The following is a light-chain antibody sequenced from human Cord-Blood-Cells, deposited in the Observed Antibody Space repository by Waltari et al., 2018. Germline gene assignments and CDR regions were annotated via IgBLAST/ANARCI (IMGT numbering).Light chain of an antibody. J-gene: IGKJ1*01. CDR1: QSISSW. V-gene: IGKV1-5*03. CDR3: KQYNSYST. Sequence: DIQMTQSPSTLSASVGDRVTIPCRASQSISSWLAWYQHKPGKAPKLLIYKASSLESGVPSRFSGIGFWTEFTLTISSLQPDEFATYYCKQYNSYSTFGQGTKVEIK. CDR2: KAS.